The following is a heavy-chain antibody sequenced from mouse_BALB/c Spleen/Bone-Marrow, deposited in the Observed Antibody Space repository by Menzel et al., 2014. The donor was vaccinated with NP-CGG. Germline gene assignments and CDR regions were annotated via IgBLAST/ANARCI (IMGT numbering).Heavy chain of an antibody. CDR3: ARRRWLRRSYYALDY. CDR1: GFNIKDTY. CDR2: IDLANGNT. J-gene: IGHJ4*01. V-gene: IGHV14-3*02. Sequence: VQLQQSGAELVKPGASVKLSCTASGFNIKDTYIHLVKQRPEQGLEWIGRIDLANGNTKYDPKFRGKATITADTSSNTAYLQLSSLTSEDSAVYYCARRRWLRRSYYALDYWGQGTSVTVSS. D-gene: IGHD2-2*01.